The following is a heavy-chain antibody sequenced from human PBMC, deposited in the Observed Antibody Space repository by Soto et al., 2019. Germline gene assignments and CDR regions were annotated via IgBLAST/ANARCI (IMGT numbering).Heavy chain of an antibody. J-gene: IGHJ4*02. V-gene: IGHV4-39*01. D-gene: IGHD6-13*01. CDR3: ASIAAPGTTHFDF. Sequence: SETLSLTCTVSGGSLGSSSYYWGWIRQSPGKGLEWIGNIYYSGNTFYNPSLKSRVTISVDTSKNQFYLHLSSVTAADTAIFYCASIAAPGTTHFDFWGQGTLVTVS. CDR2: IYYSGNT. CDR1: GGSLGSSSYY.